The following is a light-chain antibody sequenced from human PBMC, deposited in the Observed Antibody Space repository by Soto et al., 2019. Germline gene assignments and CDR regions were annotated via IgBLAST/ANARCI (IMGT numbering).Light chain of an antibody. V-gene: IGKV3-20*01. CDR1: QSVSISY. CDR3: QQYGSSPQT. J-gene: IGKJ1*01. CDR2: GAS. Sequence: EIVLTQSPCTLSLSPGERATLSCMSSQSVSISYLAWYQQKPGQAPRLLIYGASSRPTGIPDRFSGSGSGTDFTLTISRLEPEDFAVYYCQQYGSSPQTFGQGTKVDIK.